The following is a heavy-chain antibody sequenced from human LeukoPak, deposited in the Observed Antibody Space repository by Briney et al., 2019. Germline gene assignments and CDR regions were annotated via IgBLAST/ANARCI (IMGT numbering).Heavy chain of an antibody. CDR2: ISYDGSNK. Sequence: GGSLRLSCAASGFTFSSYGMHWVRQAPGKGLEWVAVISYDGSNKYYADSVKGRFTISRDNSKNTLYLQMNSLSAEDTAVYYCAKGYSSSTNFDYWGQGTLVTVSS. J-gene: IGHJ4*02. V-gene: IGHV3-30*18. D-gene: IGHD6-6*01. CDR3: AKGYSSSTNFDY. CDR1: GFTFSSYG.